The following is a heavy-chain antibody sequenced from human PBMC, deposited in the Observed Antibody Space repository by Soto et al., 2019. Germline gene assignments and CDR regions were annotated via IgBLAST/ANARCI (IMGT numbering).Heavy chain of an antibody. Sequence: GGSLRLSCAASGFTFSSDAMSWVRQAPGKGLEWVSAISGSGGSTYYADSVKGRFTISRDNSKNTLYLQMNSLRAEDTAVYYCAKDIAVAGTNWFDPWGQGTLLTVSS. CDR1: GFTFSSDA. CDR2: ISGSGGST. J-gene: IGHJ5*02. V-gene: IGHV3-23*01. D-gene: IGHD6-19*01. CDR3: AKDIAVAGTNWFDP.